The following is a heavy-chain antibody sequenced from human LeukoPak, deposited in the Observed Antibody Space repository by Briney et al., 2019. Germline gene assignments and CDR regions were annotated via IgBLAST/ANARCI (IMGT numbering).Heavy chain of an antibody. D-gene: IGHD5-18*01. CDR2: ISYDGSNK. Sequence: GGSLRLSCAASGFTFSSYAMHWVRQAPGKGLEWVAVISYDGSNKYYADSVKGRFTISRDNSKNTLYLQMNSLRAEDMAVYYCARDPRGYSYGYFDYWGQRTLVTVSS. CDR1: GFTFSSYA. CDR3: ARDPRGYSYGYFDY. V-gene: IGHV3-30-3*01. J-gene: IGHJ4*02.